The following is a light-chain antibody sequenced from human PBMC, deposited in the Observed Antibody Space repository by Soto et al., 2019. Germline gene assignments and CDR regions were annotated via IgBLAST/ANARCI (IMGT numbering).Light chain of an antibody. J-gene: IGLJ2*01. CDR2: DVS. CDR3: SSYTSSSTLV. CDR1: SSDVGGYNY. Sequence: SALTQPASVSGSPGQSITISCTGTSSDVGGYNYVSWYQQHPGKAPKLMIYDVSNRPSGVSNRFSGSKSGNTAPLTISGLQAEDEADYYGSSYTSSSTLVFGGGTKLTVL. V-gene: IGLV2-14*01.